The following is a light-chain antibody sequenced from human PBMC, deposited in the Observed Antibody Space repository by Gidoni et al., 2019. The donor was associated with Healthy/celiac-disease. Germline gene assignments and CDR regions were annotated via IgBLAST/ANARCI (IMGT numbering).Light chain of an antibody. V-gene: IGKV1-33*01. CDR2: DAS. CDR1: QDISNY. Sequence: DIQMTQSPSSLSASVGDRVTITCQASQDISNYLNWYQQKPGKAPKLLIYDASNLETGVPSRFSGSGSGKDFTCTISSLQPEDIATYYCQQYDNLPPVFGPGTKVDIK. J-gene: IGKJ3*01. CDR3: QQYDNLPPV.